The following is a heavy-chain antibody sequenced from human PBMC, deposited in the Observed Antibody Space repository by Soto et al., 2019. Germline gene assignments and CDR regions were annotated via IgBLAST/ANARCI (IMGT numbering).Heavy chain of an antibody. J-gene: IGHJ4*02. V-gene: IGHV3-74*03. CDR1: GFTFSSYW. Sequence: GGSLRLSCAAAGFTFSSYWMHWVRQAPGEGLVWVSYIKPDGSRTKDADSVKGRFTISRDNARNTLYLRMNSLRAEDTAVYYCARDHNWSYDSWGRGTLVTVSS. CDR3: ARDHNWSYDS. D-gene: IGHD1-1*01. CDR2: IKPDGSRT.